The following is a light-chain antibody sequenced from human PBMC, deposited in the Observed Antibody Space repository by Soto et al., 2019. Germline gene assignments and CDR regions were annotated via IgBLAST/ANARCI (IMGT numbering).Light chain of an antibody. CDR1: PGVDRY. CDR2: DTS. Sequence: EIVLKQSPATLSLSPGETATLSCRASPGVDRYLAWYQQKVVQSPRLIIYDTSNRATGVPPRFSGSGYGADFTLTITSLQPEDYALYFCQHRRDSPPGFGPGTRVEIK. J-gene: IGKJ3*01. CDR3: QHRRDSPPG. V-gene: IGKV3-11*01.